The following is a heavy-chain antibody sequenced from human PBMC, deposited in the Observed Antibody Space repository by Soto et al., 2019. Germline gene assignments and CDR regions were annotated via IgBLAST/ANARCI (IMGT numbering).Heavy chain of an antibody. Sequence: QVKLVESGGGVVQPGRSLRLSCAASGFTFSSYAMHWVRQAPGKGLEWVAVISYDGSDKYYEDSVKGRFTISRDNSKDTVYLQMNSLRAEDTAVYYCARDFSMVVVAPGYWGQGTLVTVSS. J-gene: IGHJ4*02. CDR2: ISYDGSDK. CDR1: GFTFSSYA. V-gene: IGHV3-30-3*01. D-gene: IGHD2-15*01. CDR3: ARDFSMVVVAPGY.